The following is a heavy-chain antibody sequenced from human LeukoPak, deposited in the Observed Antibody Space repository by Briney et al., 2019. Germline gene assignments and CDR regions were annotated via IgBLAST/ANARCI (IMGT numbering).Heavy chain of an antibody. CDR1: GGSISSYY. CDR3: ARLPTCYYDSSGSS. CDR2: IYYSGST. J-gene: IGHJ5*02. D-gene: IGHD3-22*01. V-gene: IGHV4-59*08. Sequence: PSETLSLTCTVSGGSISSYYWSWIRQPPGKGLEWIGYIYYSGSTNYNPSLKSRVTISVDTSKNQFSLKLSSVTAADTAVYYCARLPTCYYDSSGSSWGQGTLVTVSS.